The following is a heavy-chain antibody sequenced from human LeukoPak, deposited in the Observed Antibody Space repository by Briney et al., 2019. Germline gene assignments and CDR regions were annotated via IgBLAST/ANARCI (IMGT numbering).Heavy chain of an antibody. J-gene: IGHJ5*02. D-gene: IGHD3-10*01. CDR1: NGPINTYQ. V-gene: IGHV4-59*08. CDR2: IHYSGSA. CDR3: ARGPYVWFGELLEMREGKDWFDP. Sequence: SETLSLTCTVSNGPINTYQWSWIRQPPGKGLEWIGNIHYSGSANYNPSLKSRVIISVDTSKNQFSLKLSSVTAADTAVYYCARGPYVWFGELLEMREGKDWFDPWGQGTLVTVSS.